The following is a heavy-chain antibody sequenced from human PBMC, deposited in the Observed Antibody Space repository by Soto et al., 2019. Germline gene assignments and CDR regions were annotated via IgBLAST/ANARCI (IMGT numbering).Heavy chain of an antibody. J-gene: IGHJ5*02. D-gene: IGHD3-3*01. V-gene: IGHV1-58*01. CDR3: AADGDYDFWSGPAVGNWFDP. CDR2: IVVGSGNT. CDR1: GFTFTSSA. Sequence: ASVKVSCKASGFTFTSSAVQWVRQARGQRLEWIGWIVVGSGNTNYAQKFQERVTITRDMSTSTAYMERSSLRSEDTAVYYCAADGDYDFWSGPAVGNWFDPWGQGTLVTVSS.